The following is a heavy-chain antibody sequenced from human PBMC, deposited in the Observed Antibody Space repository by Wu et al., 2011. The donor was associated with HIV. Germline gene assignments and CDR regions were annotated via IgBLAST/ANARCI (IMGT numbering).Heavy chain of an antibody. J-gene: IGHJ5*02. D-gene: IGHD6-13*01. CDR2: INPNSGGT. Sequence: QVQLVQSGAEVKKPGASVKVSCKASGYTFTGYYMHWVRQAPGQGLEWMGWINPNSGGTNYAQKFQGRVTMTRDTSISTAYMELSRLRSDDTAVYYCARVIHMGNIAAASGGFDPWGQGTLVTVSS. V-gene: IGHV1-2*02. CDR3: ARVIHMGNIAAASGGFDP. CDR1: GYTFTGYY.